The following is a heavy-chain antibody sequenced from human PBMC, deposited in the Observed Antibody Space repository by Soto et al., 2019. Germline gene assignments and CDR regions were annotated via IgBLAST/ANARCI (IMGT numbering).Heavy chain of an antibody. CDR3: ARTGFTVTDFDY. V-gene: IGHV4-34*09. D-gene: IGHD4-17*01. J-gene: IGHJ4*02. CDR1: GGSFSGYY. Sequence: SETLSLTCAVFGGSFSGYYWSWIRQPPGKGLEWIGEINHSGSTYYNPSLKSRVTISVDTSKNQFSLKLSSVTAADTAVYYCARTGFTVTDFDYWGQGTLVTVSS. CDR2: INHSGST.